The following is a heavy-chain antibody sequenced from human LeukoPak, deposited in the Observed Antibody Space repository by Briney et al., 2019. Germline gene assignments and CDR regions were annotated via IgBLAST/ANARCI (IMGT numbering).Heavy chain of an antibody. CDR3: AKPYCSGDCYYDY. CDR2: IWYDGSNK. V-gene: IGHV3-33*06. D-gene: IGHD2-21*02. Sequence: GRSLRLSCAASGFTFSSYGMHWVRQAPGKGLEWVAIIWYDGSNKYYADSVKGRFTISRDNSKNTLYLQMNSLRAEDTAVYYCAKPYCSGDCYYDYLGQGTRVSVSS. J-gene: IGHJ4*02. CDR1: GFTFSSYG.